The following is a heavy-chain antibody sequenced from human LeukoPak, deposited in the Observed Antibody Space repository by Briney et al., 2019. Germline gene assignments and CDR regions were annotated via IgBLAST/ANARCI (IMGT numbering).Heavy chain of an antibody. Sequence: ASAKVSCKASGYTFTSYAMNWVRQAPGQGLEWMGWINTNTGNPTYAQGFTGRFVFSLDTSVSTAYLQISSLKAEDTAVYYCAGEAAYYYGSGSFLFDPWGQGTLVTVSS. V-gene: IGHV7-4-1*02. J-gene: IGHJ5*02. CDR2: INTNTGNP. CDR3: AGEAAYYYGSGSFLFDP. D-gene: IGHD3-10*01. CDR1: GYTFTSYA.